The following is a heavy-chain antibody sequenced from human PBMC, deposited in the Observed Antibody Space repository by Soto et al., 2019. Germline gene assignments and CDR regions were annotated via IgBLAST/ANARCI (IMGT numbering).Heavy chain of an antibody. CDR1: GGSISSGGYY. Sequence: SETLSLTCTVSGGSISSGGYYWSWIRQHPGKGLEWIGYIYYSGSTYYNPSLKSRVTIAVDTSKNQFSLKLSSVTAADTAVYYCATFKSDYYFDYWGQGTLVTVSS. J-gene: IGHJ4*02. V-gene: IGHV4-31*03. CDR3: ATFKSDYYFDY. CDR2: IYYSGST.